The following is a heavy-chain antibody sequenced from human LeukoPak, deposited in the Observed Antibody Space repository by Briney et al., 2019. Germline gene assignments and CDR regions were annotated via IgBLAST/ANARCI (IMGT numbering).Heavy chain of an antibody. V-gene: IGHV1-69*05. D-gene: IGHD2-8*01. J-gene: IGHJ4*02. CDR3: ASSRYCTNGVCSNY. Sequence: SVKVSCKASGGTFSSYAISWVRQAPGQGLEWMGGIIPIFGTANYAQKFQGRVTITTDESTSTAYMELSSLRSEGTAVYYCASSRYCTNGVCSNYWGQGTLVTVSS. CDR2: IIPIFGTA. CDR1: GGTFSSYA.